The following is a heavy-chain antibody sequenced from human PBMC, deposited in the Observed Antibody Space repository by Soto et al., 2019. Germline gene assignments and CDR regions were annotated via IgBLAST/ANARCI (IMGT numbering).Heavy chain of an antibody. CDR2: IDPSDSYT. Sequence: GESLKISCKGSGYSFTSYWISWVRQMPGKGLEWMGRIDPSDSYTNYSPSFQGHVTISADKSISTAYLQWSSLKASDTAMYYCARQDYYYDSSGYPPDYWGQGTLVTSPQ. CDR3: ARQDYYYDSSGYPPDY. V-gene: IGHV5-10-1*01. D-gene: IGHD3-22*01. CDR1: GYSFTSYW. J-gene: IGHJ4*02.